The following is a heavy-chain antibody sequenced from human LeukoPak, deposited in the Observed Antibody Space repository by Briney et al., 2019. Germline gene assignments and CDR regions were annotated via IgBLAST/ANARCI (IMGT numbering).Heavy chain of an antibody. CDR2: ISGSGGST. V-gene: IGHV3-23*01. Sequence: GGSLRLSCSASAFTFSMYWMTWVRQAPGKGLEWVSAISGSGGSTYYADSVKGRFTISRDNSKNTLYLQMNSLRAEDTAVYYCANKKGRIAVAGFPFDYWGQGTLVTVSS. CDR1: AFTFSMYW. J-gene: IGHJ4*02. D-gene: IGHD6-19*01. CDR3: ANKKGRIAVAGFPFDY.